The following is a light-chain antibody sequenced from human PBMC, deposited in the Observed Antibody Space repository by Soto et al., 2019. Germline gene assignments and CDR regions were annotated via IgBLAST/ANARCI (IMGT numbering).Light chain of an antibody. V-gene: IGKV3-20*01. CDR1: QSLSSDD. CDR3: QKYDNLPCT. J-gene: IGKJ2*02. Sequence: EIVLTQSPASLSLSPGETATLFCRASQSLSSDDFAWYQQKPGQAPRLLIYSTFRRMSGIPDSFSASGSGTDFTLPISRLEPEDFAVYYCQKYDNLPCTFGQGTKLEIK. CDR2: STF.